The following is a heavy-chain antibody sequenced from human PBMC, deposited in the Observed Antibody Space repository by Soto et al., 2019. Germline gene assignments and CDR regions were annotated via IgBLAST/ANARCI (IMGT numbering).Heavy chain of an antibody. CDR3: AEWTGRYCSGGRCYLDYTFDY. CDR2: ISGSAAST. Sequence: EVHLLESGGDLVQPGGSLRLSCAASGFTFSNYAMSWVRQAPGKGLDWVSGISGSAASTFYADSVKGRFTISRDNSKNALYLEMNRLRAEDTAVYYCAEWTGRYCSGGRCYLDYTFDYWGQGTLVTVSS. CDR1: GFTFSNYA. D-gene: IGHD2-15*01. J-gene: IGHJ4*02. V-gene: IGHV3-23*01.